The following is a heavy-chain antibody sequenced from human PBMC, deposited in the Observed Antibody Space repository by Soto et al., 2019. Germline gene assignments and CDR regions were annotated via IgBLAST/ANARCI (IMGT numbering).Heavy chain of an antibody. Sequence: VQLVESGGGVVQPGRSLRLSCAASGFTFSSYPLHWVRQAPGKGLEWVAVISYDATTKYHADSVKGRFTISRDNSKNTLYLQMNSLRDEDTAVYYCARDPLVGAPDYFDYWGQGTLVTVSA. CDR3: ARDPLVGAPDYFDY. CDR2: ISYDATTK. D-gene: IGHD1-26*01. J-gene: IGHJ4*02. V-gene: IGHV3-30-3*01. CDR1: GFTFSSYP.